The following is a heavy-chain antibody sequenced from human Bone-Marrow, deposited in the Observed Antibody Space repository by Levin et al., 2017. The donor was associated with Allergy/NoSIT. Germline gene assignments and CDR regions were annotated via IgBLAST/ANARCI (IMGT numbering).Heavy chain of an antibody. CDR2: ISGGSSRI. V-gene: IGHV3-21*06. J-gene: IGHJ6*02. CDR3: ASCAMFYYDGSNCDYFYYGMDV. D-gene: IGHD3-16*01. CDR1: GLSFSNYD. Sequence: GGSLRLSCAASGLSFSNYDMNWVRQAPGKGLEWVSSISGGSSRIYYADSVKGRFTISRDNAKNSLYLQMNSLRVEDTAVYYCASCAMFYYDGSNCDYFYYGMDVWGQGTTVTVSS.